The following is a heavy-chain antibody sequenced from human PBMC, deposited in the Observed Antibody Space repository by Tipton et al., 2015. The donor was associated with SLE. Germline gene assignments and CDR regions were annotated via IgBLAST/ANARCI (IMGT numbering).Heavy chain of an antibody. V-gene: IGHV4-38-2*01. D-gene: IGHD4-17*01. Sequence: LRLSCAVSGYSISSGYYWGWIRQPPGKGLEWIGSIYYSGSTYYNPSLKSRVTISVDTSKNQFSLKLSSVTAADTAVYYCARTVGDYGYFDLWGRGTLVTVSS. CDR2: IYYSGST. CDR1: GYSISSGYY. CDR3: ARTVGDYGYFDL. J-gene: IGHJ2*01.